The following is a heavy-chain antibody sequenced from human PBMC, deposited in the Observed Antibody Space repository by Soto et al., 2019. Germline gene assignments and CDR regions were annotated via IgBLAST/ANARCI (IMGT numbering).Heavy chain of an antibody. V-gene: IGHV4-4*07. D-gene: IGHD5-18*01. J-gene: IGHJ6*02. CDR1: GGSLSGYH. CDR3: ASTTKGYSYGLYYYYGMDV. Sequence: SETLSLTCSVSGGSLSGYHWSWIRQPAGKGLEWLGRIQTNGNTDYDPSLKSRVTISIDTSKNQFSLKVTSVTAADTAVYYCASTTKGYSYGLYYYYGMDVWGQGTTVTVSS. CDR2: IQTNGNT.